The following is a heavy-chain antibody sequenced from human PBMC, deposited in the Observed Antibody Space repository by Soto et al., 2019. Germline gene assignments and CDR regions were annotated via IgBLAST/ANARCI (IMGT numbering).Heavy chain of an antibody. CDR2: IGGRATSA. D-gene: IGHD3-22*01. CDR1: GFTFSNYA. V-gene: IGHV3-23*01. J-gene: IGHJ4*02. CDR3: AKSRYSDSSGDFYDF. Sequence: EVQLLESGGGLVQPGGSLRLSCAASGFTFSNYAMSWVRQAPGKGLEWVSGIGGRATSAYYADSVKGRFAISRDNSYSNLFLQLNSLRAEDTAVYYCAKSRYSDSSGDFYDFWGQGTLVSVSS.